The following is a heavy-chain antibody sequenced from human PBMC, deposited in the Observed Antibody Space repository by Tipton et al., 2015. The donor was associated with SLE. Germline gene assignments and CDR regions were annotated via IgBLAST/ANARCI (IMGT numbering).Heavy chain of an antibody. CDR1: GGSISSSRYY. Sequence: GLVKPSETLSLSCTASGGSISSSRYYWAWIRQSTGKGLEWIGNIYYSGTTYYNPSLKSRVTISVDTSKNQFSLKLSSVTAADTAVYYCARLSSSSLGMDVWGQGTTVTVSS. CDR2: IYYSGTT. D-gene: IGHD6-6*01. CDR3: ARLSSSSLGMDV. V-gene: IGHV4-39*07. J-gene: IGHJ6*02.